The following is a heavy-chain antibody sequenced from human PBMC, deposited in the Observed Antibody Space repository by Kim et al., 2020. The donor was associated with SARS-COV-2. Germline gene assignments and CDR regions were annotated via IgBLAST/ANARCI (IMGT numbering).Heavy chain of an antibody. J-gene: IGHJ4*02. CDR2: ISSRSDYT. D-gene: IGHD5-18*01. Sequence: GGSLRLSCEASGFTFSDYYMSWIRQAPGKGLEWVSYISSRSDYTYYADSVKGRFTISRDNAKNSLFLQMNSLRAEDTAFYYCARASRGYSYGTFDSWGQGTLVTVTS. V-gene: IGHV3-11*05. CDR3: ARASRGYSYGTFDS. CDR1: GFTFSDYY.